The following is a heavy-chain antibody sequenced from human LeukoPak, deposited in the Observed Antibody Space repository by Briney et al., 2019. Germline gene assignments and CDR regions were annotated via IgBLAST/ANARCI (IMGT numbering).Heavy chain of an antibody. J-gene: IGHJ4*02. V-gene: IGHV3-7*01. CDR1: GFTFSSYW. CDR3: AKDGGSSWTFDY. D-gene: IGHD6-13*01. Sequence: GGSLRLSCAASGFTFSSYWMSWVRQAPGKGLEWVANIKQDGSEKYYVDSVKGRFTISRGNSKNTLYLQMNSLRAEDTAVYYCAKDGGSSWTFDYWGQGTLVTVSS. CDR2: IKQDGSEK.